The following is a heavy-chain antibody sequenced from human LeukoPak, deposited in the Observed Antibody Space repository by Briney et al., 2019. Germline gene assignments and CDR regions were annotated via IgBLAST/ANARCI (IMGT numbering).Heavy chain of an antibody. CDR3: ARHTYIKSVVPFDY. J-gene: IGHJ4*02. Sequence: KPSETLSLTCTVSVGSITAYHWSWIRQPPGKGLEWIGYIYHSGSTNYNPSLESRVTISLDTSKKQFSLKLTSVTAADTAVYYCARHTYIKSVVPFDYWGQGTLVTVSS. CDR2: IYHSGST. CDR1: VGSITAYH. D-gene: IGHD4-23*01. V-gene: IGHV4-59*01.